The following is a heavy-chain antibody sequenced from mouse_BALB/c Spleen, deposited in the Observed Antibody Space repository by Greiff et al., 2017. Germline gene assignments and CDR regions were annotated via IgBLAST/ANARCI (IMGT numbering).Heavy chain of an antibody. J-gene: IGHJ2*01. Sequence: VQLQPSGTVLARPGASVKMSCKASGYTFTSYWMHWVKQRPGQGLEWIGAIYPGNSDTSYNQKFKGKAKLTAVTSTSTAYMELSSLTNEDSAVYYCTRERGNSFDYWGQGTTLTVSS. D-gene: IGHD2-14*01. V-gene: IGHV1-5*01. CDR1: GYTFTSYW. CDR2: IYPGNSDT. CDR3: TRERGNSFDY.